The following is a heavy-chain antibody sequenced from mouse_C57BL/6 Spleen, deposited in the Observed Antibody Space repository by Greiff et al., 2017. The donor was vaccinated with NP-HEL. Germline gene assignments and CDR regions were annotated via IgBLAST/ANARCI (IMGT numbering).Heavy chain of an antibody. J-gene: IGHJ4*01. V-gene: IGHV1-64*01. D-gene: IGHD1-1*01. CDR1: GYTFTSYW. CDR2: IHPNSGST. CDR3: ARSWYITTVVATDYAMDY. Sequence: VQPQQPGAELVKPGASVKLSCKASGYTFTSYWMHWVKQRPGQGLEWIGMIHPNSGSTNYNEKFKSKATLTVDKSSSTAYMQLSSLTSEDSAVYYCARSWYITTVVATDYAMDYWGQGTSVTVSS.